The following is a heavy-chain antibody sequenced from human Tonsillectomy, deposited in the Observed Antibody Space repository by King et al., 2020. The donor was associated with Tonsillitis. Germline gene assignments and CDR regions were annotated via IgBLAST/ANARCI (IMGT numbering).Heavy chain of an antibody. CDR1: GFTFSSYA. J-gene: IGHJ4*02. CDR3: AKEDYSGCPFES. Sequence: VQLVESGGGVVQPGGSLRLSCGASGFTFSSYAMHWVRQAPGKGLEWVAFISYDGNIKYYADSVKGRFTISRDNSKNTLYVQMNSLKPEDTAVFYCAKEDYSGCPFESWGQGNPVTVSS. CDR2: ISYDGNIK. V-gene: IGHV3-30*02. D-gene: IGHD6-19*01.